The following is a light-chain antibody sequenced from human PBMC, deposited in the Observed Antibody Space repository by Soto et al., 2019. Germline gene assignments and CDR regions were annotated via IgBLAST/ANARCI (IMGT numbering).Light chain of an antibody. Sequence: QSALTQPASVSGSPGQSIAISCTGTSSDVGAYNFVSWYQQHPGKAPKLIIYGVTNRPSGVSNRFSGSKSGNTASLTISGLQAEDEAHYYCSSYTTSSTVIFGGGTKVTVL. CDR1: SSDVGAYNF. V-gene: IGLV2-14*01. CDR3: SSYTTSSTVI. CDR2: GVT. J-gene: IGLJ2*01.